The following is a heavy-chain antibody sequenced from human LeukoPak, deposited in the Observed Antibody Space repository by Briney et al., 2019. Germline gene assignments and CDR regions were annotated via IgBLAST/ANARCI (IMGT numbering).Heavy chain of an antibody. CDR3: ARDRYSYDSTGYYGYYFDY. Sequence: GGSLRLSCVASGFTFSTYSMNWVRQAPGKGLEWVSSITITGAATYYADSVKGRFTISRDNAKNSLYLQMNSLRAEDTAVYYCARDRYSYDSTGYYGYYFDYWGQGTLVTVSS. CDR2: ITITGAAT. V-gene: IGHV3-21*01. J-gene: IGHJ4*02. CDR1: GFTFSTYS. D-gene: IGHD3-22*01.